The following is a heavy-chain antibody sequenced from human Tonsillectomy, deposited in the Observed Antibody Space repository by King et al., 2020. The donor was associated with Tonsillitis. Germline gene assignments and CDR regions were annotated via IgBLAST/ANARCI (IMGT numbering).Heavy chain of an antibody. CDR3: TRVSRNSSHHPFQH. Sequence: VQLVESGGGLVPPGGSLRLSCAASGFTFNSYWMHWVRQSPGKGLVWVSRINEDGRSTMYADSVKGRFTISRDNAKNTLFLQMKSLRAEDTATYYCTRVSRNSSHHPFQHWGQDTQVAVSS. D-gene: IGHD3-22*01. CDR1: GFTFNSYW. V-gene: IGHV3-74*03. CDR2: INEDGRST. J-gene: IGHJ1*01.